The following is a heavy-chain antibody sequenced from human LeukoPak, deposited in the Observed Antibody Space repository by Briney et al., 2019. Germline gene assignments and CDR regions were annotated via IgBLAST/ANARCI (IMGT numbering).Heavy chain of an antibody. J-gene: IGHJ3*02. V-gene: IGHV4-59*01. CDR3: ARDAERKGDAFDI. D-gene: IGHD5-24*01. CDR2: IYYSGST. Sequence: NPSETLSLTCTVSGGSISSYYWSWIRQPPGKGLEWIGYIYYSGSTNYNPSLKSRVTISVDTSKNQFSLKLSSVTAADTAVYYCARDAERKGDAFDIWGQGTMVTVSS. CDR1: GGSISSYY.